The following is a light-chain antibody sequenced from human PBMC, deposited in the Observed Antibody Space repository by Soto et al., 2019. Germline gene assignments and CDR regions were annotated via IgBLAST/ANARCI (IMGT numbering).Light chain of an antibody. CDR1: SSDVGGYNY. CDR3: SSYTSSSTVV. CDR2: DVS. V-gene: IGLV2-14*01. Sequence: ALTQPASVSGSPGQSITISCTGTSSDVGGYNYVSWYQQHPDKVPKLIIYDVSNRPSGVSNRFSGSKSGNTASLTISGLQAEDEALYYCSSYTSSSTVVFGGGTKVTVL. J-gene: IGLJ3*02.